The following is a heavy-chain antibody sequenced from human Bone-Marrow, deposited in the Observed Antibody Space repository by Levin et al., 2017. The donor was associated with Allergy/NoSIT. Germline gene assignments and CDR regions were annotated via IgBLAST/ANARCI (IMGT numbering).Heavy chain of an antibody. D-gene: IGHD2-15*01. CDR2: ISGSGGST. Sequence: LSLTCAASGFTFSSYAMSWVRQAPGKGLEWVSAISGSGGSTYYADSVKGRFTISRDNSKNTLYLQMNSLRAEDTAVYYCANPASVGYCSGGSCYHTTYDAFDIWGQGTMVTVSS. CDR3: ANPASVGYCSGGSCYHTTYDAFDI. J-gene: IGHJ3*02. CDR1: GFTFSSYA. V-gene: IGHV3-23*01.